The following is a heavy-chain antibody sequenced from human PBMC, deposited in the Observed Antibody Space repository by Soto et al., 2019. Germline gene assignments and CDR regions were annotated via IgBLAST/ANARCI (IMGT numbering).Heavy chain of an antibody. D-gene: IGHD3-16*01. CDR1: GGTFSSYT. Sequence: QVQLVQSGAEVKKPGSSVKVSCKASGGTFSSYTISWVRQAPGQGLEWMGRIIPILGIANYAQKFQGRVTITADKSTSTAYMELSSLRSEDTAVYYCARAYLQGDHWFDPWGQGTLVTVSS. V-gene: IGHV1-69*02. CDR3: ARAYLQGDHWFDP. J-gene: IGHJ5*02. CDR2: IIPILGIA.